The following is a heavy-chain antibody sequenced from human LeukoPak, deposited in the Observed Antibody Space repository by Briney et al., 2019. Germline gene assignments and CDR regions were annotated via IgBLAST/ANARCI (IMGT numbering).Heavy chain of an antibody. Sequence: GGSLRLSCAASGFNFIDSYMSWVRQAPGKGLEWISYISDSGKTIYYADSVKGRFTISRDNAKNSLFLQMNSLRAEDTSIYYCVRFYSYVIDYWGQGALATVSS. J-gene: IGHJ4*02. CDR2: ISDSGKTI. CDR3: VRFYSYVIDY. D-gene: IGHD5-18*01. V-gene: IGHV3-11*04. CDR1: GFNFIDSY.